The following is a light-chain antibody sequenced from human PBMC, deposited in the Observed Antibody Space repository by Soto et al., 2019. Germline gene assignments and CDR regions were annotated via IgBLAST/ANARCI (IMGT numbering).Light chain of an antibody. CDR3: LLYYGGQLGV. CDR2: STN. CDR1: SGAVTSSNY. V-gene: IGLV7-43*01. J-gene: IGLJ2*01. Sequence: QAVVTQEPSLTVSPGGTVTLTCAPSSGAVTSSNYPNWFQQKPGQAPRALIYSTNHKYSWTPARFSGSLLGGKAALTLSGVQLEDEADYYCLLYYGGQLGVFGGGTKLTVL.